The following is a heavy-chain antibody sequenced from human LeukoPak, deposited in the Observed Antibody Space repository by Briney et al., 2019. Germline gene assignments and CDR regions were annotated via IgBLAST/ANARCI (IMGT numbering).Heavy chain of an antibody. CDR3: AKDRNYVSWFDP. J-gene: IGHJ5*02. D-gene: IGHD4-4*01. V-gene: IGHV3-23*01. CDR1: GFTFSSYA. CDR2: ISGSGSST. Sequence: SGGSLRLSCAASGFTFSSYAMSWVRQAPGKGLEWVSAISGSGSSTYYADSVKGRFTISRDNSKNTLYLQMNSLRAEDTAVYYCAKDRNYVSWFDPWGQGTLVTVSS.